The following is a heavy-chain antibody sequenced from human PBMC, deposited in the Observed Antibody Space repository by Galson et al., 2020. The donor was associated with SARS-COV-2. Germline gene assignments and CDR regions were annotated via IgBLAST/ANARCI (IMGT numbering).Heavy chain of an antibody. CDR3: AREGVDSSGYGGELYY. Sequence: ASETLSLTCTVSGGSISSSTAYWGWIRQPPGKGLEWIGSVYYRGFTYYNPSLKSRVTISVDTSKNHFSLNLSSVTAADTAVYYCAREGVDSSGYGGELYYWGQGALVTVSS. V-gene: IGHV4-39*02. CDR2: VYYRGFT. D-gene: IGHD3-22*01. J-gene: IGHJ4*02. CDR1: GGSISSSTAY.